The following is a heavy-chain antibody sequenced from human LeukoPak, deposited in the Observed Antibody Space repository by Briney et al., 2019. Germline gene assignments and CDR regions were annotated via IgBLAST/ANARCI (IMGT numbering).Heavy chain of an antibody. CDR3: ARDRGYSGYDSDY. CDR2: ISSSSSYT. V-gene: IGHV3-11*06. Sequence: GGSLRLSCAASGFTFSDYYMSWIRQALGKGLEWVSYISSSSSYTNYADSVKGRFTISRDNAKNSLYLQMHSLRAEDTAVYYCARDRGYSGYDSDYWGQGTLVTVSS. J-gene: IGHJ4*02. D-gene: IGHD5-12*01. CDR1: GFTFSDYY.